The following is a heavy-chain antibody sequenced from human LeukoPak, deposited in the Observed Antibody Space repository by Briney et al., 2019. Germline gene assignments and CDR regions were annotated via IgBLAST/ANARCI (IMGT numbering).Heavy chain of an antibody. CDR3: ARHGGGGGTYTRVFDY. CDR2: MYYNGINDIGST. Sequence: PSETLSLTCTVSGGSISSHYWTWIRQTPGQGLEWIGYMYYNGINDIGSTDCNPSLRSRVTISVDMSKTQFSLKLSSMTAADTAVYYCARHGGGGGTYTRVFDYWGQGTLVTVSS. J-gene: IGHJ4*02. V-gene: IGHV4-59*08. CDR1: GGSISSHY. D-gene: IGHD3-16*01.